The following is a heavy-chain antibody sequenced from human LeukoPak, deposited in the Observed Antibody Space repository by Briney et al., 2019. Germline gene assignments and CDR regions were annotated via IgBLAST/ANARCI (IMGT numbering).Heavy chain of an antibody. J-gene: IGHJ4*02. CDR3: ARVSVAGTPDRDYFDY. CDR2: INPNNGGT. V-gene: IGHV1-2*02. D-gene: IGHD6-19*01. CDR1: GYTFTGYY. Sequence: GASVKVSCKASGYTFTGYYMHWVRQAPGQGLEWMGWINPNNGGTNYAQTFQGRVTMTRDTSISTASMELSRLTSDDTAVYYCARVSVAGTPDRDYFDYWGQGTLVTVSS.